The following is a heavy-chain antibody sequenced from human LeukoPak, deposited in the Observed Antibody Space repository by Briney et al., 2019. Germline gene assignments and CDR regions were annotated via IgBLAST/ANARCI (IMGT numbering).Heavy chain of an antibody. CDR1: RGSLRSYS. J-gene: IGHJ5*02. D-gene: IGHD3-9*01. Sequence: PSETLSLTCALSRGSLRSYSWSSVRQPPREGLERIGYLYYSGSTNYTPSPTRRVTISQDTSKNQCSQKLCSVTAADTAVYYCARGLRYFDWLSVAPTSATTNWFDPWGQGTLVTVSS. CDR3: ARGLRYFDWLSVAPTSATTNWFDP. CDR2: LYYSGST. V-gene: IGHV4-59*01.